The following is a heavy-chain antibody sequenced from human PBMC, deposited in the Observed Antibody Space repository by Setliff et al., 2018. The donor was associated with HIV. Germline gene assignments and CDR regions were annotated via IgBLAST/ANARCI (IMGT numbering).Heavy chain of an antibody. Sequence: ASVKVSCKAFGYIFSVYHMHWVRQAPGQGLEWMGWINPDSGDTKYSQKFQGRVTMTRDTSITTAYMELSRLRSDDTAVYYCARVGGTYSHDTDGFFSFYFEIWGRGTLVTVSS. CDR3: ARVGGTYSHDTDGFFSFYFEI. D-gene: IGHD2-8*01. CDR2: INPDSGDT. CDR1: GYIFSVYH. V-gene: IGHV1-2*02. J-gene: IGHJ4*02.